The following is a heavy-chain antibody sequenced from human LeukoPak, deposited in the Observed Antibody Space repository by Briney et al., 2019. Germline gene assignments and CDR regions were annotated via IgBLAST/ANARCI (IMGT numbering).Heavy chain of an antibody. D-gene: IGHD5-18*01. CDR1: GFTLRSHS. V-gene: IGHV3-21*01. J-gene: IGHJ4*02. CDR2: ISASSDKI. Sequence: PGGSLRLSCAASGFTLRSHSTNWVRQAPGKGLEWVSCISASSDKIFYRDSVKGRFTLSRDLAKNSLFLQLNSLRAEDTAVYYCARGRGSSYGDPFDYWGQGIQVTVSS. CDR3: ARGRGSSYGDPFDY.